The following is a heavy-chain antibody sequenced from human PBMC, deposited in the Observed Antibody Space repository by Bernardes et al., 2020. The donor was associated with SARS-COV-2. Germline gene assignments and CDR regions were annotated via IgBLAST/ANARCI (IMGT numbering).Heavy chain of an antibody. CDR1: GGSISSYY. V-gene: IGHV4-59*08. J-gene: IGHJ4*02. CDR3: AGRGWQVDY. Sequence: SETLSLTCTVSGGSISSYYWSWIRQPPGKGLEWIGYIYYSGSTNYNPSLKSRVTISVDTSKNQFSLKLSSVTAADTAVYYCAGRGWQVDYWGQGTLVTVSS. CDR2: IYYSGST. D-gene: IGHD6-19*01.